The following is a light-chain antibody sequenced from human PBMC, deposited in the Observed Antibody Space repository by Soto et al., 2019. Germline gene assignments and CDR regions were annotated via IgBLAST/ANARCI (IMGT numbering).Light chain of an antibody. V-gene: IGKV3-11*01. CDR2: DAS. J-gene: IGKJ1*01. CDR3: HQYGTSPQT. CDR1: QSVSSY. Sequence: EIVFTQSPSTLSLSPGERATLSCRASQSVSSYLAWYQQKSGQAPRLLIYDASNRATGIPARFSGSGSGTDFTLTISRLEPEDFAVYYCHQYGTSPQTFGQGTKVDIK.